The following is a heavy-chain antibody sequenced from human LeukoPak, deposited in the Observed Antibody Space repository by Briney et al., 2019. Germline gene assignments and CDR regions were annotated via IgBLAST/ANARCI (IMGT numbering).Heavy chain of an antibody. V-gene: IGHV3-7*03. J-gene: IGHJ6*02. CDR3: ARNNGMDV. CDR1: GFTLSNHW. Sequence: GGSLRLSCAASGFTLSNHWMTWVRQVPGRGPEWVANVNRDGSETYYLDSVKGRFTISKDNAKNSLYLQMNSLRAEDTALYHCARNNGMDVWGQGTTVIISS. CDR2: VNRDGSET.